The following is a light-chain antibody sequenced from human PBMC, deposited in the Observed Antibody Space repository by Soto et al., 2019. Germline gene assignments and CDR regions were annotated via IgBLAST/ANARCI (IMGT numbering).Light chain of an antibody. CDR3: QHYKTWPLA. V-gene: IGKV3-15*01. CDR2: GAS. CDR1: QSVSSY. J-gene: IGKJ4*01. Sequence: EIVLTQSPATLSLSPGERATLSCRPSQSVSSYLAWYQQKPGQAPRLLIYGASNRATGVPARFSGSGSGTEFTLTISSLQSEDFAVYYCQHYKTWPLAFGGGTKVDIK.